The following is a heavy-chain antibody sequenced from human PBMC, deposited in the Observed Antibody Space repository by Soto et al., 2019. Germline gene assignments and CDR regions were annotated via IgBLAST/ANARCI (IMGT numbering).Heavy chain of an antibody. CDR3: ARSGIAAAGTYYYGMDV. CDR2: INAGNGNT. CDR1: GYTFTSYA. V-gene: IGHV1-3*01. D-gene: IGHD6-13*01. Sequence: ASVKVSCKASGYTFTSYAMHWVRQAPGQRLEWMGWINAGNGNTKYSQKFQGRVTITRDTSASTAYMELSSLRSEDTAVYYCARSGIAAAGTYYYGMDVWGQGTTVTVSS. J-gene: IGHJ6*02.